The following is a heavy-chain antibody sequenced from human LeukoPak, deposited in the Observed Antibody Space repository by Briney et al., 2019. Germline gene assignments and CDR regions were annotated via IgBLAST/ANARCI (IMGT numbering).Heavy chain of an antibody. J-gene: IGHJ4*01. CDR1: GYTFDKFW. V-gene: IGHV5-51*01. CDR2: IYPGDSDA. Sequence: GEPLTISCKGSGYTFDKFWITWVRQTPRKGLEWMGIIYPGDSDARYNPSFRGQVTMSVDKSMSTAYLQWSCLKASDTATYYGATQYAQFYDFWGQGTLVTVSS. D-gene: IGHD2-8*01. CDR3: ATQYAQFYDF.